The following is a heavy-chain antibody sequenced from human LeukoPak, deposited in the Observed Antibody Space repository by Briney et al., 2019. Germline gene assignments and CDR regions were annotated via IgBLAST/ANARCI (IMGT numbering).Heavy chain of an antibody. Sequence: ASVTVSCKASGYSFTGYYMHWVRQAPGQGLEWMGCINSRSGITNYAQKFQGRVTMTRDTPIGTAHMELRRLISDDTAVYYCVRESGSGDRYFDYWGQGTLVTVSS. D-gene: IGHD2-15*01. CDR1: GYSFTGYY. V-gene: IGHV1-2*02. J-gene: IGHJ4*02. CDR3: VRESGSGDRYFDY. CDR2: INSRSGIT.